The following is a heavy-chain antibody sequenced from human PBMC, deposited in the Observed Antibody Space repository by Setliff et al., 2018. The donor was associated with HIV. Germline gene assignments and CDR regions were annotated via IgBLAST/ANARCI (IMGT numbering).Heavy chain of an antibody. J-gene: IGHJ4*02. CDR1: GFTVSSTY. CDR2: IYSDDKT. CDR3: ATPLERRDY. D-gene: IGHD1-1*01. Sequence: GESLKISCAASGFTVSSTYVTWVRQAPGKGLKWISVIYSDDKTYYADSVRGRFIISRDNSKNTLYLQMNSLRAEDTAVYYCATPLERRDYWGQGTLVTVSS. V-gene: IGHV3-66*02.